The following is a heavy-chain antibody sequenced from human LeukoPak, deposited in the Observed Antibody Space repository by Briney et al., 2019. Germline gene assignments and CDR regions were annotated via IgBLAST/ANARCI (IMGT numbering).Heavy chain of an antibody. CDR1: GGSISSYY. V-gene: IGHV4-59*08. CDR3: ATHSTASGYLNYFDY. J-gene: IGHJ4*02. CDR2: IYYSGST. D-gene: IGHD2-21*01. Sequence: PSETLSLTCTVSGGSISSYYWSWIRQPPGKGLEWIGYIYYSGSTNYNPSLKSRVTISVDTSKNQFSLKLSSVTAADTAVYYCATHSTASGYLNYFDYRGQGTLVTVSS.